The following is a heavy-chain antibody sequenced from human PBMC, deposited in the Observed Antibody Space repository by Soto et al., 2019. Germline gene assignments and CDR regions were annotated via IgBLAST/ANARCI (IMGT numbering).Heavy chain of an antibody. D-gene: IGHD5-12*01. Sequence: SETLSLTCTVSGGSISNYYWSWVRQPPGKGLEWIGYIYDSGSTNYNPSLKSRVTISVDTSKNQFSLKLSSVTAADTAVYYCARRWGYTFDYWGQGTLVIVSS. CDR3: ARRWGYTFDY. V-gene: IGHV4-59*12. J-gene: IGHJ4*02. CDR2: IYDSGST. CDR1: GGSISNYY.